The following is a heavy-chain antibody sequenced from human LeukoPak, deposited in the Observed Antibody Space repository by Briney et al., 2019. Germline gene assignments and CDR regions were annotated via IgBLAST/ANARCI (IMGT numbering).Heavy chain of an antibody. CDR1: GYTFTSYY. CDR2: INPSGGST. Sequence: ASVKVSCKASGYTFTSYYMHWVRQAPGQGLEWMGIINPSGGSTSYAQKFQGRVTMTRDTSTSTVYMELSSLRSEDTAVYYCARSFVVVPAAMGVGGYWGQGTLVTVSS. V-gene: IGHV1-46*01. D-gene: IGHD2-2*01. J-gene: IGHJ4*02. CDR3: ARSFVVVPAAMGVGGY.